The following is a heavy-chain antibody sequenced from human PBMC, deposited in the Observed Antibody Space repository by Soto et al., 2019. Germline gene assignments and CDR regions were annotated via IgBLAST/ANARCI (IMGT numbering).Heavy chain of an antibody. CDR2: VKRDGPTA. CDR3: SCLFYSGYYRRYFDF. Sequence: PGGSLRLSCEASGLAFTSSWMHWVRQAPGKGLVWVAGVKRDGPTATTEDSVGGRFTITIDDAKNTLYVHMNRLSAEDTAVYFCSCLFYSGYYRRYFDFWGQGTQVTVSS. V-gene: IGHV3-74*01. CDR1: GLAFTSSW. J-gene: IGHJ4*02. D-gene: IGHD3-10*01.